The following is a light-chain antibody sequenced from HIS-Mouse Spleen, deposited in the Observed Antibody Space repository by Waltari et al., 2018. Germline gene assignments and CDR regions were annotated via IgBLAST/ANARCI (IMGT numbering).Light chain of an antibody. CDR2: EDS. CDR1: ALPKKY. J-gene: IGLJ2*01. Sequence: SYELTQPPSVSVSPGQTARITCSGDALPKKYAYWYQQKSGQAPVLVSYEDSKRPSWITEGFSGSSSGTMATLTISGDQVEDEADYYCYSTDSSGNHRVFGGGTKLTVL. CDR3: YSTDSSGNHRV. V-gene: IGLV3-10*01.